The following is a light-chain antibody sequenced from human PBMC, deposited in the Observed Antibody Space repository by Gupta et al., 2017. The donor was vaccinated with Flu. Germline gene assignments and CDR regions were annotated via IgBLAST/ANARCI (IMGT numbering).Light chain of an antibody. J-gene: IGKJ3*01. CDR3: QQYVGSVFI. Sequence: PGERATLSCRASQSVPSDYLAWYQQIPGQTPRLLIFGASHRAAGIPDRVSGSGSGTDFTLTIRRLEPEDFAVYYCQQYVGSVFIFGPGTKVDVK. CDR1: QSVPSDY. CDR2: GAS. V-gene: IGKV3-20*01.